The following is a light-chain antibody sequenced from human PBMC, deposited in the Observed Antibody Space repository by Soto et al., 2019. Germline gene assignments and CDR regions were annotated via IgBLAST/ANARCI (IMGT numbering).Light chain of an antibody. V-gene: IGKV3-20*01. CDR3: QQYGSALPYS. CDR1: QSFSSNY. CDR2: GSS. Sequence: EIVLTQSPGTLSLSPGERATLSCRASQSFSSNYLAWYQQKPGQAPRLLIYGSSSRATGIPDRFSGSGSGTDFTLTISRLEPDDFAVYFCQQYGSALPYSFGQGTKLEIK. J-gene: IGKJ2*01.